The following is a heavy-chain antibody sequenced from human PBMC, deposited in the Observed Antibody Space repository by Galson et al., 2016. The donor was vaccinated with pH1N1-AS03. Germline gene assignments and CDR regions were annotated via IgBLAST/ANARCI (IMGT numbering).Heavy chain of an antibody. D-gene: IGHD4-23*01. Sequence: SLRLSCAASGFIFSTYAMSWVRQAQGKGLEWVSSISGSGGDTYYGDSVKGRFTISRDNSRNTVYLQMNRLRAEDTAVYYCVRRSPWVTGGTFYFGYWGQGTLVAVSS. V-gene: IGHV3-23*01. CDR1: GFIFSTYA. J-gene: IGHJ4*02. CDR3: VRRSPWVTGGTFYFGY. CDR2: ISGSGGDT.